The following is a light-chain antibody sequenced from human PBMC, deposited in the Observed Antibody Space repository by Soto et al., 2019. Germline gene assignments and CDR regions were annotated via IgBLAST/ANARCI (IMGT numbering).Light chain of an antibody. CDR1: SSDVGTYNY. Sequence: QSALTQPASVSGSPGQSITISCTGTSSDVGTYNYVSWYQQHPGKAPKLMIYDVSNRPSGVSDRFSGSKSGNTAPLTISGLQDEEEADYYCSSYISSSSSVVFGGGTKLTVL. V-gene: IGLV2-14*01. CDR2: DVS. CDR3: SSYISSSSSVV. J-gene: IGLJ2*01.